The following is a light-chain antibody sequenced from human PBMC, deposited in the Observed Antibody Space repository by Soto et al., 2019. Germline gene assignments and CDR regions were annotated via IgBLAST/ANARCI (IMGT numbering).Light chain of an antibody. CDR1: SSDVGAHNH. V-gene: IGLV2-8*01. CDR3: ISYAVTTRVA. Sequence: QSALTQPPSASGSPGQSVTISCTGTSSDVGAHNHVSWYQQHPGKAPKLMIYEVNKRPSGVPDRFSGSKSGDTASLTVSGLHADDEADYYCISYAVTTRVAIGGGTKVTVL. CDR2: EVN. J-gene: IGLJ2*01.